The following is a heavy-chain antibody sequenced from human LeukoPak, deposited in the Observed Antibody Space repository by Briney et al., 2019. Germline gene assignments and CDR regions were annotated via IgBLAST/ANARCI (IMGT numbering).Heavy chain of an antibody. CDR2: INHSGST. J-gene: IGHJ4*02. CDR3: ARVPTFMVPPLSYYFDY. CDR1: GGSFSGYY. D-gene: IGHD2/OR15-2a*01. Sequence: PSETLSLTSAVYGGSFSGYYWSWIRQPPGKGLEWIGEINHSGSTNYNPSLKSRVTISVDTSKNQFSLKLSSVTAADTAVYYCARVPTFMVPPLSYYFDYWGQGTLVTVSS. V-gene: IGHV4-34*01.